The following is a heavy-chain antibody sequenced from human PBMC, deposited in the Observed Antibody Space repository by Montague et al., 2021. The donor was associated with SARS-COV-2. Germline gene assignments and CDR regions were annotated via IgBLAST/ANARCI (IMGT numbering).Heavy chain of an antibody. Sequence: SETLSLTCSVSGYSISSGYYWGWIRQPPGKGLEWVGCISYIGKTYYSPSLKSRLTISLDSSKNQFSLQAMSVTAADTAVYFCVRADRRDPDTPHLYYYKGMDLWGQGTTVTVSS. V-gene: IGHV4-38-2*01. D-gene: IGHD2-15*01. CDR1: GYSISSGYY. CDR2: ISYIGKT. CDR3: VRADRRDPDTPHLYYYKGMDL. J-gene: IGHJ6*02.